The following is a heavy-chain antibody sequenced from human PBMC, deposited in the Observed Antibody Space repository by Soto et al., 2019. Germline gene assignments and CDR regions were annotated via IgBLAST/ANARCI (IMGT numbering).Heavy chain of an antibody. CDR2: IYYSGST. CDR1: GGSITSSIYY. V-gene: IGHV4-39*07. Sequence: SETLSLTCTVSGGSITSSIYYWGWIRQPPGKGLEWIGSIYYSGSTYYNPSLKSRVTISVDTSKNQFSLKLSSVTAADTAVYYCARVSSSWGLVNYFDYWGQGTLVTVSS. J-gene: IGHJ4*02. D-gene: IGHD6-13*01. CDR3: ARVSSSWGLVNYFDY.